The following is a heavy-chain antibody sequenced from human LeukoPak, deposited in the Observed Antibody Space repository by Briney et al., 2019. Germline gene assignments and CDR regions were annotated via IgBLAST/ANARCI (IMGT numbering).Heavy chain of an antibody. J-gene: IGHJ4*02. D-gene: IGHD1-26*01. CDR3: ASGGATYNN. V-gene: IGHV3-7*01. Sequence: PGGSLRLSCAASGFTFSSYWMSWVRQAPGKGLEWVANIKQDGSEKYYADSVKGRFTISRDNAKNSLFLQMNSLRAEDTAVYYCASGGATYNNWGRGTLVTVSS. CDR2: IKQDGSEK. CDR1: GFTFSSYW.